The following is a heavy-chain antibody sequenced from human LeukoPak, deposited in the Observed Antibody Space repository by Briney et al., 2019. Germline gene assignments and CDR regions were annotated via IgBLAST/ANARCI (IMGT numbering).Heavy chain of an antibody. CDR1: GFTFSSYA. V-gene: IGHV3-23*01. CDR3: AKDRANNFWSGYYVGPQDRYYFDY. D-gene: IGHD3-3*01. J-gene: IGHJ4*02. CDR2: ISGSGGST. Sequence: GGSLRLSCAASGFTFSSYAMSWVRQAPGKGLEWVSAISGSGGSTYYADSVKDRFTISRDNSKNTLYLKMNSLRAEDTAVYYCAKDRANNFWSGYYVGPQDRYYFDYWGQGTLVTVSS.